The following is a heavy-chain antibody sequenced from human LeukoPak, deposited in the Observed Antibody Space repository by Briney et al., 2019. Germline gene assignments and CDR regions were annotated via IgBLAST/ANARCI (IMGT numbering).Heavy chain of an antibody. CDR2: IYYSGST. CDR3: ARSLRYQLLFFDY. CDR1: GGSISSSSYY. J-gene: IGHJ4*02. Sequence: SETLSLTCTVSGGSISSSSYYWGWIRQPPGKGLEWIGSIYYSGSTYYNPSLKSRVTISVDTSKNQFSLKLSSVTVADTAVYYCARSLRYQLLFFDYWGQGTLVTVSS. V-gene: IGHV4-39*07. D-gene: IGHD2-2*01.